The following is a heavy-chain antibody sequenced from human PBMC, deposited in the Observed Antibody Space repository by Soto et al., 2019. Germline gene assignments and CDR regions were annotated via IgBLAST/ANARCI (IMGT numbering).Heavy chain of an antibody. J-gene: IGHJ4*02. Sequence: SETLSLTCTVSGGSISSYYWSWIRQPPGKGLECIGYIYYNGNTNYNPSLKSRVTISVDTSKNQFTLNLNSVTAADTAVYYCARHATRSYDYWGQGTLDTVSS. CDR1: GGSISSYY. CDR2: IYYNGNT. CDR3: ARHATRSYDY. V-gene: IGHV4-59*08.